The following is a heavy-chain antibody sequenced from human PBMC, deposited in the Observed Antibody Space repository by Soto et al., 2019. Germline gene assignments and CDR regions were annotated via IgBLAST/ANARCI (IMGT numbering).Heavy chain of an antibody. Sequence: EVQLLESGGGLVQPGGSLRLSCAASGFKFDSYTMSWVRQAPGKGLEWVSGISSSGGNTYYADSVKGRFTISRDNSKKTLYLQMNSLRAEDTALYYCAREWATVTTGFWGQGTLVTVSS. D-gene: IGHD4-17*01. V-gene: IGHV3-23*01. CDR3: AREWATVTTGF. CDR1: GFKFDSYT. CDR2: ISSSGGNT. J-gene: IGHJ4*02.